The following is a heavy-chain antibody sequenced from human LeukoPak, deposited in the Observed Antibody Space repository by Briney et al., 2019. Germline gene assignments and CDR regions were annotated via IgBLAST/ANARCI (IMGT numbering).Heavy chain of an antibody. CDR1: GFTFSDYY. Sequence: PGGSLRLSCAASGFTFSDYYMSWIRQAPGKGLEWVSYISSSGSTIYYADSVKGRFTISRDNAKNSLYLQMNNLRAEDTAVYYCARGLHITLSGWYFDLWGRGTLVTVSS. J-gene: IGHJ2*01. V-gene: IGHV3-11*04. CDR3: ARGLHITLSGWYFDL. CDR2: ISSSGSTI. D-gene: IGHD2-21*01.